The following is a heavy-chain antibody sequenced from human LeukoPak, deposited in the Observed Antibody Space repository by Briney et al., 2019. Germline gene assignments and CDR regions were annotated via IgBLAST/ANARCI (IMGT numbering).Heavy chain of an antibody. CDR3: ARDYEGDFDY. J-gene: IGHJ4*02. CDR2: IYYSGST. Sequence: PSETLSLTCTVSGGSISGYYWSWIRQPPGKGLEWIGYIYYSGSTNYNPSLKSRVTISVDTSKNQFSLKLSSVTAADTAVYYCARDYEGDFDYWGQGTLVTVSS. D-gene: IGHD3-3*01. CDR1: GGSISGYY. V-gene: IGHV4-59*01.